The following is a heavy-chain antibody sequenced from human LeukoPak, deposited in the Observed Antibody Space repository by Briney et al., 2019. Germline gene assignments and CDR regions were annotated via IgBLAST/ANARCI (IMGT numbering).Heavy chain of an antibody. CDR3: ARNSSSGYFDY. D-gene: IGHD6-6*01. J-gene: IGHJ4*02. V-gene: IGHV4-38-2*01. CDR2: IYHSGST. Sequence: NPSETLSLTCAVSGYSISSGYYWAWIRQPPGKGLEWIGSIYHSGSTHYNPSLKSRVTISVGTSKNHFSLKLSSVTAADTAVYYCARNSSSGYFDYWGQGTLVTVSS. CDR1: GYSISSGYY.